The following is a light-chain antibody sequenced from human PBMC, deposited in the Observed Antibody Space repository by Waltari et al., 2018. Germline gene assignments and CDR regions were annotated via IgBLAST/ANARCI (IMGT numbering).Light chain of an antibody. CDR2: GAS. J-gene: IGKJ1*01. V-gene: IGKV3-15*01. CDR1: QSVSSN. CDR3: QQTYSLPGT. Sequence: EIVMTQSPATLSVSPGERATLSCRASQSVSSNLAWYQQKPGQAPRLLIYGASTRATGIPARFSGSGSGTVFTLTITSLQPEDFATYYCQQTYSLPGTFGQGTKVEIK.